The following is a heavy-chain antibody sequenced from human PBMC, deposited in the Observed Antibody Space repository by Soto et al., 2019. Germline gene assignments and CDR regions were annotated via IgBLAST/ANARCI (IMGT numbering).Heavy chain of an antibody. CDR1: GCTFRSYT. CDR3: AGRITIFGVVHPTYYYYMDV. D-gene: IGHD3-3*01. CDR2: IIPILGIA. Sequence: GASVKVSCKASGCTFRSYTISCVRQAPGQGLEWMGRIIPILGIANYAQKFQGRVTITADKSTSTAYMELSSLRSEDTAVYYCAGRITIFGVVHPTYYYYMDVWGKGTTVTVSS. J-gene: IGHJ6*03. V-gene: IGHV1-69*02.